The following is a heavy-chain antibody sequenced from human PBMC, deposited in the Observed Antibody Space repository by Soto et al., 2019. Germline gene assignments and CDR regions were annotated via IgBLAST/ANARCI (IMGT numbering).Heavy chain of an antibody. V-gene: IGHV2-5*02. D-gene: IGHD1-1*01. CDR3: AQSLGSNWDGFDC. J-gene: IGHJ4*02. CDR2: IYWDDDK. Sequence: QITLKESGPTLVTPTQTLTLTCTFSGFSLSTSGVGVGWIRQPPGKALDWLALIYWDDDKRYSPSLNSRLTNTMDTSTTGVFFTFSNMNTVNTATYYCAQSLGSNWDGFDCSGQGTLVIVSS. CDR1: GFSLSTSGVG.